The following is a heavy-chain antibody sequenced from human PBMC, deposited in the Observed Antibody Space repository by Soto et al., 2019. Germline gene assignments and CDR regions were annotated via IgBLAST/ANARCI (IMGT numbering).Heavy chain of an antibody. D-gene: IGHD2-2*01. CDR3: ARGIVPAAVNWFDP. CDR1: GGTFSSYA. V-gene: IGHV1-69*13. CDR2: IIPIFGTA. J-gene: IGHJ5*02. Sequence: VASVKVSCKASGGTFSSYAISWVRQAPGQGLEWMGGIIPIFGTANYAQKFQGRVTITADESTSTAYMELSSLRSEDTAVYYCARGIVPAAVNWFDPWGQGTLVTVSS.